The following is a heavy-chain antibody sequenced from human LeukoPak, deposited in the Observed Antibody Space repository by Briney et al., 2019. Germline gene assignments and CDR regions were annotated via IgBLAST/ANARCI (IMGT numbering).Heavy chain of an antibody. Sequence: GGSLRLSCAASGFTFSSYSMNWVRQAPGKGLEWVSSISSSSSYIYYADSVKGRFTISRDNAKNSLYLQMNSLRAEDTAVYYCASTQYYDYVWGSYRYTPYFDYWGQGTLVTVSS. CDR3: ASTQYYDYVWGSYRYTPYFDY. CDR1: GFTFSSYS. V-gene: IGHV3-21*01. D-gene: IGHD3-16*02. J-gene: IGHJ4*02. CDR2: ISSSSSYI.